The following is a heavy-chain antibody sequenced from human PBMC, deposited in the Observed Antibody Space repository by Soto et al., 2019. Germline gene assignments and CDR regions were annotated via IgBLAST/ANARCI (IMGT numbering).Heavy chain of an antibody. CDR2: ISYEGGTK. Sequence: QVQLVESGGGVVQPGRSLRLSCAASGFTFSTNAMHWVRQAPGKGPEWVAVISYEGGTKYYADSVKGRFTISRANAKNTLYLEMNSLRGDDTAVYYCAKQFSGWSYYFDYWGQGTLVTVSS. J-gene: IGHJ4*02. CDR1: GFTFSTNA. CDR3: AKQFSGWSYYFDY. D-gene: IGHD6-19*01. V-gene: IGHV3-30-3*02.